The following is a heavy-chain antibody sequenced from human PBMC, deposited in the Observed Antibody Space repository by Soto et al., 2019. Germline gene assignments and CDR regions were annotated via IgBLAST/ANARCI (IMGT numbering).Heavy chain of an antibody. J-gene: IGHJ4*02. Sequence: PGGSLRLSCAASGFTFEDYAMHWVRQAPGKGLEWVSSINWNSSSIDYADSVKGRFNISRDNAKNSLYLQMNSLRVEDTALYYCAKALPGYRLPVEYWGQGTLVTVSS. CDR2: INWNSSSI. V-gene: IGHV3-9*01. D-gene: IGHD2-2*01. CDR3: AKALPGYRLPVEY. CDR1: GFTFEDYA.